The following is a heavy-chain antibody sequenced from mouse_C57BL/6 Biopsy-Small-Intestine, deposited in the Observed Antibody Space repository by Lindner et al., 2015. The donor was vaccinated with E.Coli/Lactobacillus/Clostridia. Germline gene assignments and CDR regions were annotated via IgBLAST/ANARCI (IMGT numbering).Heavy chain of an antibody. Sequence: VQLQESGAELVRPGTSVKVSCKASGYAFTNYLIEWVKQRPGQGLEWIGVINPGSGGTNYNEKFKDKATLTADKSSSTAYMQLSSLTSEDSAVYFCARGYYGIFDYWGQGTTPTVSS. J-gene: IGHJ2*01. CDR1: GYAFTNYL. V-gene: IGHV1-54*01. CDR3: ARGYYGIFDY. CDR2: INPGSGGT. D-gene: IGHD2-1*01.